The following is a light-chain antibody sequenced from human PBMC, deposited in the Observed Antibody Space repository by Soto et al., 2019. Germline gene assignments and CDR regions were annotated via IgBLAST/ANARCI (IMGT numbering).Light chain of an antibody. CDR3: QQSNSYSWT. CDR2: DAS. V-gene: IGKV1-5*01. CDR1: QSISSW. Sequence: DIPMTQSPSTLSASVGDRVTITCRASQSISSWLAWYQQKPGKAPKLLIYDASSLESGVPSRFSGSGSGTEFTLTISILQPDDFATYYCQQSNSYSWTFGQGTKVEIK. J-gene: IGKJ1*01.